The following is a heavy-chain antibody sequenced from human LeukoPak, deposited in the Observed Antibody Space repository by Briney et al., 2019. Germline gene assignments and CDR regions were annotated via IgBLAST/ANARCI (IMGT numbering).Heavy chain of an antibody. D-gene: IGHD3-10*01. CDR3: AKGGISTMVRGVIGYMDV. Sequence: GGSLRLSCAASGFTFSSYAMSWVRQAPGKGLEWVSVISGSGGSTYYADSVKGRFTISRDNSKNTLYLQMNSLRAEDSAVYYCAKGGISTMVRGVIGYMDVWGKGTTVTISS. CDR1: GFTFSSYA. V-gene: IGHV3-23*01. J-gene: IGHJ6*03. CDR2: ISGSGGST.